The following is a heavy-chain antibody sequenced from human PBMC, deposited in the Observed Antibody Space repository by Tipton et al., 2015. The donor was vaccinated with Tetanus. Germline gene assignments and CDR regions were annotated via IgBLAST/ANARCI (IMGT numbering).Heavy chain of an antibody. V-gene: IGHV4-31*02. Sequence: LRLSCTVSGGSISSGGYYWSWIRQHPGKGLEWIGYIYYSVSTYYNPSLKSRVTISVDTSKNQFSLKLSSVTAADTAVYYCARGDMITFGGVIGLRKFDYWGQGTLVTVSS. J-gene: IGHJ4*02. CDR3: ARGDMITFGGVIGLRKFDY. CDR2: IYYSVST. D-gene: IGHD3-16*01. CDR1: GGSISSGGYY.